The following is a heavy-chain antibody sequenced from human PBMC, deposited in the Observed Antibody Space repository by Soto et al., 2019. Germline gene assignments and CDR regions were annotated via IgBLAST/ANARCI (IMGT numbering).Heavy chain of an antibody. D-gene: IGHD2-2*02. Sequence: GGSLRLSCASSVFTFISYGMHWVRQAPGKGLEWVAVISYDGSNKYYADSVKGRFTISRDNSKNTLYLQMNSLRAEDTAVYYCAKDYCSSTSCYTRDYYYYGMDVWGQGTTVTVSS. J-gene: IGHJ6*02. CDR2: ISYDGSNK. CDR3: AKDYCSSTSCYTRDYYYYGMDV. V-gene: IGHV3-30*18. CDR1: VFTFISYG.